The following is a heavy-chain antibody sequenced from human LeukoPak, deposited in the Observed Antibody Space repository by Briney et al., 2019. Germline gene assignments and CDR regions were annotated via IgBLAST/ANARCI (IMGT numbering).Heavy chain of an antibody. V-gene: IGHV4-39*07. CDR1: GGSISSSSYY. CDR2: ISHSWST. CDR3: AREGDIVGATIDS. D-gene: IGHD1-26*01. J-gene: IGHJ4*02. Sequence: SETLSLTCTVSGGSISSSSYYWGWVRQPPGERLEWIGSISHSWSTYYNPSLKSRITISLAPSKDQFSLRLSFVTAPHTAVYFCAREGDIVGATIDSWGPGTLVTVSS.